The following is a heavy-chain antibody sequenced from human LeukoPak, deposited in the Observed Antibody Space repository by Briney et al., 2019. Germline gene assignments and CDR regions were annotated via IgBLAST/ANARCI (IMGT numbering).Heavy chain of an antibody. CDR1: GFSFSGHW. J-gene: IGHJ4*02. D-gene: IGHD6-6*01. CDR3: ARGPNSNWSGLDF. V-gene: IGHV3-74*01. CDR2: ISPTGSTA. Sequence: GGSLRLSCIASGFSFSGHWMHWARQLPGKGLVWVSRISPTGSTASYADSVKGRFTVSRDNAKNTLYLQVNNLRAEDTAVYYCARGPNSNWSGLDFWGQGTLLTVSS.